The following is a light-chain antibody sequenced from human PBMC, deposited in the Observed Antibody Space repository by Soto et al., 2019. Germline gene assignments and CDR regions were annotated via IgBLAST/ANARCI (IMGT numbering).Light chain of an antibody. CDR2: WAS. CDR3: QQYYSTPLT. J-gene: IGKJ1*01. V-gene: IGKV4-1*01. CDR1: QSVLYSTNNKNY. Sequence: DIVMTQSPDSLAVSLGERAAINCKFSQSVLYSTNNKNYLAWYQQKPGQPPKLLIYWASTRESGVPDRFSGSGSGTDFTLTISSLQAEDVAVYYCQQYYSTPLTFGRGTRVEIK.